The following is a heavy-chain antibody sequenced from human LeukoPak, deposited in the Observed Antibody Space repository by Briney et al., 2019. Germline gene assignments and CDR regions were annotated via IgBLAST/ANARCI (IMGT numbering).Heavy chain of an antibody. CDR3: ARDRKRGGWFDP. CDR2: IYSGGTT. CDR1: GFTVTSDY. J-gene: IGHJ5*02. V-gene: IGHV3-53*01. D-gene: IGHD3-16*01. Sequence: GGSLRLSCAASGFTVTSDYMSWVRQAPGKGLEWVSIIYSGGTTYFADSVKGRFTISRDNSKNTLYLQMNSLRADDTAVYYCARDRKRGGWFDPWGQGTLVTVSS.